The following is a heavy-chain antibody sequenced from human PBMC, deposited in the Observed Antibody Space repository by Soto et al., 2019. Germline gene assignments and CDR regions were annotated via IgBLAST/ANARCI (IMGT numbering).Heavy chain of an antibody. CDR3: ARHNVISHYDILTGYYNVDYYYGMAV. CDR2: IYYSGST. J-gene: IGHJ6*02. D-gene: IGHD3-9*01. V-gene: IGHV4-39*01. Sequence: SEALPVTCTVSGGSISSSNYYLCWIRQPPGKGLEWIGSIYYSGSTYYNPSLKSRVTISVDTSKNQFSLKLSSVTAADTAVYYCARHNVISHYDILTGYYNVDYYYGMAVWGQGTTVPVS. CDR1: GGSISSSNYY.